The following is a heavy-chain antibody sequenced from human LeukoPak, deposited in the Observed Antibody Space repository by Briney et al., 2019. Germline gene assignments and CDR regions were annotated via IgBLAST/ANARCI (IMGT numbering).Heavy chain of an antibody. D-gene: IGHD7-27*01. Sequence: PSETLSLTCAVYGGSFSGYYWSWIRQPPGNGLEWIGEINHSGSTNYNPSLKSRVTISVDTSKNQFSLKLSSVTAADTAVYYCARALTGKYYFDYWGQGTLVTVSS. V-gene: IGHV4-34*01. CDR1: GGSFSGYY. CDR3: ARALTGKYYFDY. J-gene: IGHJ4*02. CDR2: INHSGST.